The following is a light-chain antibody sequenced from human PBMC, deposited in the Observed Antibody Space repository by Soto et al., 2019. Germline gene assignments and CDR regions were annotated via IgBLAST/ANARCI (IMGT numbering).Light chain of an antibody. Sequence: EIVLTQSPGTLSLSPGERATLSCRASQSVSSSQLAWYQQKPGQAPRLLIYGASTTATGIPDRFSGGGSGTDFTLTISRLEPEDFAVYYCQKFGSSPEYTLGQGTKLEVK. CDR2: GAS. CDR3: QKFGSSPEYT. V-gene: IGKV3-20*01. J-gene: IGKJ2*01. CDR1: QSVSSSQ.